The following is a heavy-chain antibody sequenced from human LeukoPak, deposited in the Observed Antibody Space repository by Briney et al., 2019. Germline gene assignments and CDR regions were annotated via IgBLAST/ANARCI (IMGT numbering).Heavy chain of an antibody. CDR2: INPNSGGT. CDR1: GYTFTGYY. V-gene: IGHV1-2*02. CDR3: ARVIMVTSTFRSYYYYMDV. Sequence: ASVKVSCKASGYTFTGYYMHWVRQAPGQGLEWMGWINPNSGGTNYAQKFQGRVTMTRDTSISTAYMELSRLRSDDTAVYYCARVIMVTSTFRSYYYYMDVWGKGTTVTVSS. D-gene: IGHD5-18*01. J-gene: IGHJ6*03.